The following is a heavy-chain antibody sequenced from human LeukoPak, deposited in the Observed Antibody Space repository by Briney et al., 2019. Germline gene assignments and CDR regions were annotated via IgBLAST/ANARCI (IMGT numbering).Heavy chain of an antibody. Sequence: GGSLRLSCAASGFTVSSKYMSWVRQAPGKGLEWVSIIYSGGSIYYADSVEGRFTISRGSSKNTLYLQMNSLRAEDTAVYYCARDSGIKPFDYWGQGTLVTVSS. CDR1: GFTVSSKY. J-gene: IGHJ4*02. D-gene: IGHD3-10*01. CDR2: IYSGGSI. CDR3: ARDSGIKPFDY. V-gene: IGHV3-66*01.